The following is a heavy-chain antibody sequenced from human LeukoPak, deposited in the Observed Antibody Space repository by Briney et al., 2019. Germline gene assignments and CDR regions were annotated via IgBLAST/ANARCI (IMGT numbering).Heavy chain of an antibody. CDR1: GGSISGGDYY. CDR2: IYYSGST. D-gene: IGHD1-26*01. Sequence: RASQTLSLTCTVSGGSISGGDYYWSWIRQHPGKGLEWIGYIYYSGSTYYNPSLKSRVTISVDTSKNQFSLKLNSVTAADTAVYYCARVSGSYSRGLDYWGQGTLVTVSS. V-gene: IGHV4-31*03. J-gene: IGHJ4*02. CDR3: ARVSGSYSRGLDY.